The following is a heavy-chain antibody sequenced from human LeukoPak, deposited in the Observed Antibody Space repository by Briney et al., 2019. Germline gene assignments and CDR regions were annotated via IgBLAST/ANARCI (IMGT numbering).Heavy chain of an antibody. CDR3: AKTTTGYGSGRYPGWPVDY. Sequence: GGSLRLSCAASGFTFSSYAMSWVRQAPGKGLEWVSAISGSGGGTYYADSVKGRFTISRDNSKNMVCLQMNSLSTEDTAVYYCAKTTTGYGSGRYPGWPVDYWGQGTLVTVSS. D-gene: IGHD6-19*01. J-gene: IGHJ4*02. CDR1: GFTFSSYA. V-gene: IGHV3-23*01. CDR2: ISGSGGGT.